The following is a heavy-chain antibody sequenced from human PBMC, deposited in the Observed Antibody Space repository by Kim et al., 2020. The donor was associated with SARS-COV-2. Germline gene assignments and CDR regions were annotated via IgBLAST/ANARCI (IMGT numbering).Heavy chain of an antibody. Sequence: SETLSLTCAVYGGSFSGYYWSWIRQPPGKGLEWIGEINHSGSTNYNPSLKSRVTISVDTSKNQFSLKLSSVTAADTAVYYCARAGVAGSLDGSYSIDYWGQGTLVTVSS. CDR3: ARAGVAGSLDGSYSIDY. CDR2: INHSGST. J-gene: IGHJ4*02. CDR1: GGSFSGYY. D-gene: IGHD1-26*01. V-gene: IGHV4-34*01.